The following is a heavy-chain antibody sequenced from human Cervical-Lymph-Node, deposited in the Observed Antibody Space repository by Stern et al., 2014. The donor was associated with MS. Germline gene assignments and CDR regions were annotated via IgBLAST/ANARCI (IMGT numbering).Heavy chain of an antibody. V-gene: IGHV3-11*06. Sequence: VQLVESGGGLVKPGGSLRLSCAASGFTFSDYYMSWIRQAPGKGLEWVSYSSSSSSYTNDADSVKGRFTISRESAKNSLYLQMNSLRAEDTAVYYCARDWRGGDYWGQGTLVTVSS. CDR2: SSSSSSYT. D-gene: IGHD3-3*01. CDR3: ARDWRGGDY. CDR1: GFTFSDYY. J-gene: IGHJ4*02.